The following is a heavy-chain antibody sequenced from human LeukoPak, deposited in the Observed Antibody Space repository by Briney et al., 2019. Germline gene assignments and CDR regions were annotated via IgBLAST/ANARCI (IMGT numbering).Heavy chain of an antibody. Sequence: SETLSLTCAVYGGSFSGYYWSWIRQPPGTGLEWIGEINHSGSTNYNPSLKSRVTISVDTSKNQFSLKLSSVTAADTAVYYCARGQNYYDSSGYHYWGQGTLVTVSS. CDR2: INHSGST. D-gene: IGHD3-22*01. CDR1: GGSFSGYY. CDR3: ARGQNYYDSSGYHY. V-gene: IGHV4-34*01. J-gene: IGHJ4*02.